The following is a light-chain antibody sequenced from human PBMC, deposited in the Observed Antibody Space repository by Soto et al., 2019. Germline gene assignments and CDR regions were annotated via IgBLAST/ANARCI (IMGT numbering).Light chain of an antibody. CDR3: QQYNNYL. J-gene: IGKJ1*01. Sequence: DIQMTQSPATLSASVGDRVTITCRASQSISSRLAWYQQKPGKALKILIYDASSLESGVPSRFSGSGSGTEFTLTISSLQPDDFATYYCQQYNNYLFGQGTKVDIK. CDR2: DAS. V-gene: IGKV1-5*01. CDR1: QSISSR.